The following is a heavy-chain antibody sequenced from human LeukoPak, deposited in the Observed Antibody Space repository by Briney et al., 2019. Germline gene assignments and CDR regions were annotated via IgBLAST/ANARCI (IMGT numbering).Heavy chain of an antibody. D-gene: IGHD6-19*01. V-gene: IGHV6-1*01. Sequence: SQTLSLTCAISGDSVSSNSAAWNWIRQSPPRGLEWLGRTYYRSKWYNDYAVSVKSRITINPDTSKNQFSLQLNSVTPEDTAVYYCAREFGRWLVPGRWFDPWGQGTLVTVSS. CDR3: AREFGRWLVPGRWFDP. J-gene: IGHJ5*02. CDR2: TYYRSKWYN. CDR1: GDSVSSNSAA.